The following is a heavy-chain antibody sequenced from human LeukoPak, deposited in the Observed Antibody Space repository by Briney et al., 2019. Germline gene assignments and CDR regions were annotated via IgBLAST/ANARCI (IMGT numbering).Heavy chain of an antibody. J-gene: IGHJ4*02. V-gene: IGHV3-23*01. CDR1: GFPFSSYA. D-gene: IGHD4/OR15-4a*01. Sequence: GGSLRLSCAASGFPFSSYAMSWVRQAPGKGLEWVSAISGSGGSTYYADSVKGRFTISGDSSKNTLFLQMNCLRAEDTAVYYCARRAGAYSHPYDYWGQGTLVTVSS. CDR3: ARRAGAYSHPYDY. CDR2: ISGSGGST.